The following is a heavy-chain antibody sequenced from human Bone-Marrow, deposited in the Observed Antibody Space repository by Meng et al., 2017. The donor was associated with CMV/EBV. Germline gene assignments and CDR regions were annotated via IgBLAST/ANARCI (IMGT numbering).Heavy chain of an antibody. CDR2: INPNSGGT. J-gene: IGHJ5*02. Sequence: GESLKISCAASGFTFTGYYMHWVRQAPGQGLEWMGWINPNSGGTNYAQKFQGRVTMTRDTSISTAYMELSRLRSDDTAVYYCARDSNSQLLAPFDPWGQGTLVTVSS. CDR3: ARDSNSQLLAPFDP. D-gene: IGHD5-18*01. CDR1: GFTFTGYY. V-gene: IGHV1-2*02.